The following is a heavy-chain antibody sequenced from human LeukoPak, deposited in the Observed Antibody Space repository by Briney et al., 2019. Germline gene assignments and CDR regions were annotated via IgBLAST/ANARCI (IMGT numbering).Heavy chain of an antibody. CDR3: AKEFRQQTNFDY. Sequence: GRSLRLSCAASGFTFSSYGMHWVRKAPGKGLEWVAVISYDGSNKYYGDSVKGRFTISRDNSKNTLSLQMNSLRVEDTAVYYCAKEFRQQTNFDYWGQGTLVTVSS. V-gene: IGHV3-30*18. CDR1: GFTFSSYG. J-gene: IGHJ4*02. D-gene: IGHD6-13*01. CDR2: ISYDGSNK.